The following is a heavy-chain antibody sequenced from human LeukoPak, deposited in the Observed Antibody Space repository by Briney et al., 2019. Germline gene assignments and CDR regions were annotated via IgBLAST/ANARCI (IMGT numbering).Heavy chain of an antibody. CDR3: ARESYGGNSGAFDI. Sequence: PSETLSLTCTVSGGSISSYYWSWIRQPPGKGLEWIGYIYYSGSTNYNPSLKSRVTISVDTSKNQFSLKLSSVTAADTAVYYCARESYGGNSGAFDIWGQGTMVTVSS. J-gene: IGHJ3*02. V-gene: IGHV4-59*12. D-gene: IGHD4-23*01. CDR1: GGSISSYY. CDR2: IYYSGST.